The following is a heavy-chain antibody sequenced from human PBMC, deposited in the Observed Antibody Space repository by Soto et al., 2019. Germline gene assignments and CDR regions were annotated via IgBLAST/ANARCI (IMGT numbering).Heavy chain of an antibody. D-gene: IGHD2-2*01. Sequence: SGGSLRLSCAASGFTFSSYGMHWVRQAPGKGLEWVAAIWSDESSKYYADSVKGRFTISRDNSKNTLFLQMNSLRAEDTAVYYCASDWLSRYFDYWGQGT. V-gene: IGHV3-33*01. CDR2: IWSDESSK. CDR1: GFTFSSYG. CDR3: ASDWLSRYFDY. J-gene: IGHJ4*02.